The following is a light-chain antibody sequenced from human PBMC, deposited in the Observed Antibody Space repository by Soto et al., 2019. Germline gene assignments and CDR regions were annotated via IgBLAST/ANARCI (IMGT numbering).Light chain of an antibody. Sequence: DIQMTQSPSSLSASVGDRVTITCRASESIARHLNWYQQKPGKAPKVLIYAASSLQNGVPSRFRGGGSGTDFTLTISNLHPEDFATYYCQQTYSTLSITFGQGTRLAIK. CDR3: QQTYSTLSIT. CDR1: ESIARH. V-gene: IGKV1-39*01. J-gene: IGKJ5*01. CDR2: AAS.